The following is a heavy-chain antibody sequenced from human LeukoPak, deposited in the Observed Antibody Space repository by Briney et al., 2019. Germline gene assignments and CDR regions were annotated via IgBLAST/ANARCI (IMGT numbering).Heavy chain of an antibody. CDR1: GYTFTSYG. J-gene: IGHJ6*04. V-gene: IGHV1-18*04. Sequence: ASVKVSCKASGYTFTSYGISWVRQAPGQGLEWMGWISAYNGNTNYAQKLQGRVTMTTDTSTSTAYMELRSLRSDDTAVYYCARDLGFDVVVPAAMNYYYYYGMDVWGKGTTVTVSS. CDR2: ISAYNGNT. CDR3: ARDLGFDVVVPAAMNYYYYYGMDV. D-gene: IGHD2-2*01.